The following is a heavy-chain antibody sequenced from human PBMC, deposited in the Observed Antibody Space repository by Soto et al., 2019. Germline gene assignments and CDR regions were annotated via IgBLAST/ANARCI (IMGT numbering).Heavy chain of an antibody. CDR3: ARVASDCITSADH. CDR2: IGGSGGNT. V-gene: IGHV3-23*01. D-gene: IGHD2-21*02. Sequence: EVQLLESGGGLVQPGGSLRLSCAASGFIFNAYAMTWVRQAPGKGLEWVSAIGGSGGNTYYAASVKGCFTISRDNSKDTVDLEMNLLRVDDTAVYFCARVASDCITSADHWGQGILVTVSS. CDR1: GFIFNAYA. J-gene: IGHJ4*02.